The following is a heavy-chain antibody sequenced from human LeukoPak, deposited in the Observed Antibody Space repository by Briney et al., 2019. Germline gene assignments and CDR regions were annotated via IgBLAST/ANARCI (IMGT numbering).Heavy chain of an antibody. Sequence: PGGSLRLSCAASGFTFSSYAMSWVRQAPGEGRGWVSAISGSGGSTYYADSVKGRFTISRDNSKNTLYLQMNSLRAEDTAVYYCAKARSFWSGSVMYYVDYWGQGTLVTVSS. V-gene: IGHV3-23*01. CDR2: ISGSGGST. CDR3: AKARSFWSGSVMYYVDY. D-gene: IGHD3-3*01. CDR1: GFTFSSYA. J-gene: IGHJ4*02.